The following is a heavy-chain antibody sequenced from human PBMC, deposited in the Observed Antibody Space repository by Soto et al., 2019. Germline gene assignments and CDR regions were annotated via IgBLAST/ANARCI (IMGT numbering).Heavy chain of an antibody. V-gene: IGHV1-69*01. CDR2: IIPLFGAA. J-gene: IGHJ4*01. D-gene: IGHD2-21*01. CDR3: ATELGENPASPFDS. CDR1: GVTFTSET. Sequence: QVQLVQSGAEVKKPGSSVKVSCKASGVTFTSETISWVRQAPGQGLEWMGGIIPLFGAASYAQKFQGRVTITADESTSTVYLELSSLRSDDTAGSYCATELGENPASPFDSWGHGTLVTVSS.